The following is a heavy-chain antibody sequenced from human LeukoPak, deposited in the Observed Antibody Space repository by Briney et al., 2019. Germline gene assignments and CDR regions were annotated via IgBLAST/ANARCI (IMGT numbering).Heavy chain of an antibody. J-gene: IGHJ4*02. CDR1: GFTFSNYW. V-gene: IGHV3-74*01. D-gene: IGHD1-26*01. CDR2: INSDGTTI. Sequence: PGGSLRLSCAASGFTFSNYWMHWVRQAPGKGLVWVSRINSDGTTISYADSVKGRFTISRDNAKNTLYLQMNSLRAEDTAVYYCTRDPVEWEPPNDYWGQGTLVTVSS. CDR3: TRDPVEWEPPNDY.